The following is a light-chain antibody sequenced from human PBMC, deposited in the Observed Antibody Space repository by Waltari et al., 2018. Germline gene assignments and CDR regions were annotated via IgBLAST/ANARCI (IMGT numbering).Light chain of an antibody. V-gene: IGLV2-14*01. CDR2: DVS. Sequence: QSALTQPASVSGSPGQSVTIFCTGTSNDVGGYNSVSWYQEHPGQAPRVIIYDVSDRPSGVSDRFSGSTSGNTASLTISGLQAEDEADYYYSSQSSNNVVLFGGGTKLTVL. CDR1: SNDVGGYNS. CDR3: SSQSSNNVVL. J-gene: IGLJ2*01.